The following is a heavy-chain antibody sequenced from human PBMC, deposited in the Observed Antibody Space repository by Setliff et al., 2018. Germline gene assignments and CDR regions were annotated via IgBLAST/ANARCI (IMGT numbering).Heavy chain of an antibody. CDR1: GGTFSSYG. Sequence: SVKVSCKASGGTFSSYGISWVRQAPGQGLEWMGGTIPIFGSTNYAQKFQDRVTIITDESTSTAYMELSSLRFEDTAVYYCAREGVDTRSSTDYRYYMDVWGKGTTVTVSS. CDR2: TIPIFGST. D-gene: IGHD5-18*01. V-gene: IGHV1-69*05. J-gene: IGHJ6*03. CDR3: AREGVDTRSSTDYRYYMDV.